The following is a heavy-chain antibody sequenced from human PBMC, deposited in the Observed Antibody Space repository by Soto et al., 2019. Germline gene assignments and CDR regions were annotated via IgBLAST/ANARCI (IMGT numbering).Heavy chain of an antibody. Sequence: QVQLQESGPGLVKPSGTLSLTCAASSGSIFTTNWWSWVRQSPGRGLQWIGDIYHSGSPKYNPSLKRRVSISIDKVKDRFFLNLISVTAADTAVYYGARKPDVDTAKFGGGYVCDVWGQGTMVTVSS. D-gene: IGHD3-16*01. J-gene: IGHJ3*01. CDR3: ARKPDVDTAKFGGGYVCDV. V-gene: IGHV4-4*02. CDR1: SGSIFTTNW. CDR2: IYHSGSP.